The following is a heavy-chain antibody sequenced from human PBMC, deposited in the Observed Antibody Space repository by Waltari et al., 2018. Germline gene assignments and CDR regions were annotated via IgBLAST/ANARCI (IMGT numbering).Heavy chain of an antibody. CDR1: GSTFRHYR. V-gene: IGHV3-30*18. Sequence: QVQLPESGEGSVQPGRHLRPADAASGSTFRHYRMPRLRPAPGKGLEWVAVIWYDGSNKYYADSVKGRFTISRDNSKNTLYLQMNSLRAEDTAMYYCAKSGLGALTAFDIWGQGTMVTVSS. CDR3: AKSGLGALTAFDI. D-gene: IGHD1-26*01. J-gene: IGHJ3*02. CDR2: IWYDGSNK.